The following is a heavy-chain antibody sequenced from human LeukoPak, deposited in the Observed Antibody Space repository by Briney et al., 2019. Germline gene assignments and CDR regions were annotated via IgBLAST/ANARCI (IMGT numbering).Heavy chain of an antibody. CDR2: ISANGATT. V-gene: IGHV3-64D*06. J-gene: IGHJ4*02. CDR3: VKDRLYYYGSGTYFDY. CDR1: GFTFTTHA. D-gene: IGHD3-10*01. Sequence: GGSLRLSCSASGFTFTTHAMHWVRQAPGKGLEYVSGISANGATTYYADSVQGRFTISRDNSKNTLYLQMSSLSAEDTALYYCVKDRLYYYGSGTYFDYLGQGTLVTVSS.